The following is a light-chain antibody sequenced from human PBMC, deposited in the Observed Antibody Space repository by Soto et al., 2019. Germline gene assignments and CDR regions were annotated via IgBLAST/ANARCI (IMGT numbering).Light chain of an antibody. CDR2: AAS. CDR3: QKYSCVIT. CDR1: QGIRNF. V-gene: IGKV1-27*01. Sequence: DIQMTQSPSSLSASVGDRVTITCRASQGIRNFLAWYQQKPGKVLKLLISAASTLESGVPSRFSGSGSVTDFTLTTTSLQPEDVATYYYQKYSCVITFGQGTRLEIK. J-gene: IGKJ5*01.